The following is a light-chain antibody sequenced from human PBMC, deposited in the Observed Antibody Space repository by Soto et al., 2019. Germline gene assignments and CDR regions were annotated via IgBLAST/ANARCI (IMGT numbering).Light chain of an antibody. J-gene: IGKJ5*01. CDR3: QQRNIWPPVT. V-gene: IGKV3-11*01. Sequence: EIVLTQSPATLSLSPGERATLSCRASPSVTNYLAWYQQKPGQPPQPLIYGAFNRAAGIPARFSGSGSGTHFTLTISSLEPEDSAVYCCQQRNIWPPVTFGQGTRLEIK. CDR1: PSVTNY. CDR2: GAF.